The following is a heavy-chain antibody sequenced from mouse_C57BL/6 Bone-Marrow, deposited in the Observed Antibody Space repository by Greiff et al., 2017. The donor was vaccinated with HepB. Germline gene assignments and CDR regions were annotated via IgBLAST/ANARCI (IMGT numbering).Heavy chain of an antibody. V-gene: IGHV14-4*01. D-gene: IGHD1-1*02. CDR3: TLLWYYYAMDD. CDR1: GFNIKDDY. CDR2: IDPENGDT. J-gene: IGHJ4*01. Sequence: SGAELVRPGASVKLSCTASGFNIKDDYMHWVKQRPEQGLEWIGWIDPENGDTEYASKFQGKATITADTSSNTAYLQLSSLTSEDTAVYYCTLLWYYYAMDDWGQGTSVTVSS.